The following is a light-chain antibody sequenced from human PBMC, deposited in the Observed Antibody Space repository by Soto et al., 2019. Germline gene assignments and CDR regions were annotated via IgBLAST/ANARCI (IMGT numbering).Light chain of an antibody. CDR1: QSVSSY. CDR2: DAS. J-gene: IGKJ4*01. Sequence: EIVLTQSPATLSLSPGERATLSCRASQSVSSYLAWYQQKSGQAPRLLIYDASNRATDIPARFSGSGSGTDFTLTISSLEPEDFAVYYCQQRSNWSLTFGGGTKVEIK. V-gene: IGKV3-11*01. CDR3: QQRSNWSLT.